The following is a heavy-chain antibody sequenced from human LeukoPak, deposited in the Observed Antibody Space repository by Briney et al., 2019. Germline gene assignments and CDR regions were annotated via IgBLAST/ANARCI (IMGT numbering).Heavy chain of an antibody. D-gene: IGHD7-27*01. CDR3: AKTNWGAFDI. Sequence: SETLSLTCIVSGGFISSSYWSWIRQPPGKGLEWIGFIYYSGSTNYNPSLKSRVTISVDTSKNLFSLKLSSMTAADTAVYYCAKTNWGAFDIWGQGTMVTVSS. J-gene: IGHJ3*02. V-gene: IGHV4-59*03. CDR1: GGFISSSY. CDR2: IYYSGST.